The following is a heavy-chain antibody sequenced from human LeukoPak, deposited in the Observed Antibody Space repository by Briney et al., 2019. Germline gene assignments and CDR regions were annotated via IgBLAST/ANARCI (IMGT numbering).Heavy chain of an antibody. CDR1: GGSISSYY. J-gene: IGHJ5*02. CDR2: IYTSGST. Sequence: SETLSLTCTVSGGSISSYYWRWIRQPPGKGLECIGYIYTSGSTNYNPSLKSRVPISVDTSKNQFSLKLSSVAAADTAVYYCARLSRSWYLFGFDPWGQGTLVTVSS. D-gene: IGHD6-13*01. V-gene: IGHV4-4*09. CDR3: ARLSRSWYLFGFDP.